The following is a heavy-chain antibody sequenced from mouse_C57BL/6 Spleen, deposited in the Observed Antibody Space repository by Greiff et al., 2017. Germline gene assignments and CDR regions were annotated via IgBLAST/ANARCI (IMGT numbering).Heavy chain of an antibody. J-gene: IGHJ4*01. CDR3: TRGGGSSGYGAMDY. V-gene: IGHV1-5*01. D-gene: IGHD3-2*02. CDR1: GYTFTSYW. Sequence: VHVKQSGTVLARPGASVKMSCKTSGYTFTSYWMHWVKQRPGQGLEWIGAIYPGNSDTSYNQKFKGKAKLTAVTSASTAYMELSSLTNEDSAVYYCTRGGGSSGYGAMDYWGQGTSVTVSS. CDR2: IYPGNSDT.